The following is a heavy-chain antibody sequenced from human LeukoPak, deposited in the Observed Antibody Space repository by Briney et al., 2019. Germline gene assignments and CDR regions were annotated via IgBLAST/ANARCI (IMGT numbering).Heavy chain of an antibody. J-gene: IGHJ4*02. CDR3: AKSHVSTATGTGRYFDY. CDR1: GFTFSSYA. CDR2: ISGSGGST. V-gene: IGHV3-23*01. Sequence: GGSLRLSCAASGFTFSSYAMSWVRQAPGKGLEWVSAISGSGGSTYYADSVKGRFTISRDNSKNTLYLQMNSLRAEDTAVYYCAKSHVSTATGTGRYFDYWGQGTLVTVSS. D-gene: IGHD6-13*01.